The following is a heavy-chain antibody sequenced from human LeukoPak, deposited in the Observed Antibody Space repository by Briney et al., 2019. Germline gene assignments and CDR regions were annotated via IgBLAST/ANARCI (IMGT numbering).Heavy chain of an antibody. V-gene: IGHV4-61*08. J-gene: IGHJ4*02. CDR3: ATYYVNGAGRGH. CDR1: GASVSSGDHH. Sequence: SETLSLTCIVSGASVSSGDHHWSWIRQAPGKGLEWIGHNMNTYYNPSLKSRVTISIDTSKNQLSLMLSTVTAADAAIYYCATYYVNGAGRGHWGPGTLVTVSS. D-gene: IGHD2-8*01. CDR2: NMNT.